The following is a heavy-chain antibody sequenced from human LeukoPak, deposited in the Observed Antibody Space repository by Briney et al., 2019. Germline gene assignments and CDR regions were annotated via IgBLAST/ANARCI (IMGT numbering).Heavy chain of an antibody. Sequence: SETLSLTCTVSGGSISSYYWSWIRQPPGKGLEWIGYIFYTGSTNYNPSLKSRVTISVDTSKNQFSLKLSSVTAADTAVYYCARDYYDSSGYYYFDYWGQGTLVTVSS. CDR2: IFYTGST. D-gene: IGHD3-22*01. CDR1: GGSISSYY. CDR3: ARDYYDSSGYYYFDY. J-gene: IGHJ4*02. V-gene: IGHV4-59*01.